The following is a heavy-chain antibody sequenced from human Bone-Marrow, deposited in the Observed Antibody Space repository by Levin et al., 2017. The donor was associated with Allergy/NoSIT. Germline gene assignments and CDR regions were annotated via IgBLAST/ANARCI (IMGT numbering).Heavy chain of an antibody. V-gene: IGHV3-7*01. CDR1: GFTFNNFW. D-gene: IGHD5-24*01. Sequence: AGGSLRLSCAASGFTFNNFWMSWVRQAPGKGLEWVANIQQDGSGKYYVDSVKGRFTISRDNPKNSLSLQMNSLRPEDTALYYCVKDTDSRVGVKLFDSWGQGTLVTVSS. CDR3: VKDTDSRVGVKLFDS. CDR2: IQQDGSGK. J-gene: IGHJ4*02.